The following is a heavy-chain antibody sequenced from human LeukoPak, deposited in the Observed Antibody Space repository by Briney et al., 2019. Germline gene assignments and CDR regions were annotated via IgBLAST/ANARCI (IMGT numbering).Heavy chain of an antibody. Sequence: GGSLRLSCTAPGFTFGDYAMSWFRQAPGKGLEWVGFIRSKAYGGTTEYAASVKGRFTISRDDSKSIAYLQMNSLKTEDTAVYYCTREGYDILTGYQYFDYWGQGTLVTVSS. J-gene: IGHJ4*02. CDR3: TREGYDILTGYQYFDY. CDR2: IRSKAYGGTT. D-gene: IGHD3-9*01. V-gene: IGHV3-49*03. CDR1: GFTFGDYA.